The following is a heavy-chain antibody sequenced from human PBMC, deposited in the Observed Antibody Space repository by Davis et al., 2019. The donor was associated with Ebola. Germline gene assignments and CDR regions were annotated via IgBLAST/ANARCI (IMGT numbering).Heavy chain of an antibody. D-gene: IGHD4-17*01. V-gene: IGHV3-23*01. CDR2: ISVRSIT. Sequence: GALRLSCVASGFIFSSYAMSWVRQAPGKGLEWVSSISVRSITYHADSVKGRFTISRDNSKNTLYLQMNSLRAEDTAVYYCAKVHPPTTVTTGWFDPWGQGTLVTVSS. CDR3: AKVHPPTTVTTGWFDP. J-gene: IGHJ5*02. CDR1: GFIFSSYA.